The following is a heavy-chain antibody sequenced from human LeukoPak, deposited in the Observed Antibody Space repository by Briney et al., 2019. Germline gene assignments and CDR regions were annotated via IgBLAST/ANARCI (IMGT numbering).Heavy chain of an antibody. Sequence: GGSLRLSCAASGFTFRSYWMSWVRQAPGKGLEWVANIKQDGSEKSYVDSVKGRFAISRDNAKTTLYLQMNSLRAEDTAVYYCAKDAVGYSYGWVWGQGTLVTVSS. CDR1: GFTFRSYW. V-gene: IGHV3-7*03. D-gene: IGHD5-18*01. CDR2: IKQDGSEK. J-gene: IGHJ4*02. CDR3: AKDAVGYSYGWV.